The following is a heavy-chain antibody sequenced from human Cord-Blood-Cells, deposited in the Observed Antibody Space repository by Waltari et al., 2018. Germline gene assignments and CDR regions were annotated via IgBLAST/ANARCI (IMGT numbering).Heavy chain of an antibody. J-gene: IGHJ2*01. CDR1: GFTVSSNY. V-gene: IGHV3-53*04. Sequence: EVQLVESGGGLVQPGGSLRLSCAASGFTVSSNYMSWVRQAPGKGLGWVSVISSGGSTYYAASVKGRFTISRHNSKNTLYLQMNSLRAEDTAVYYCARGSTGDGYWYFDLWGRGTLVTVSS. CDR3: ARGSTGDGYWYFDL. CDR2: ISSGGST. D-gene: IGHD7-27*01.